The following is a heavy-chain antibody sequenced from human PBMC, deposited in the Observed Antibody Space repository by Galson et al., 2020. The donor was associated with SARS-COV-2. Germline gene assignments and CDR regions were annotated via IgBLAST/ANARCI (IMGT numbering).Heavy chain of an antibody. CDR3: ARDQRGSFYNYYYGMDV. V-gene: IGHV1-18*01. Sequence: ASVKVSCEASGYTFTSIGFSWVRQAPGQGLEWMGWISGYNGYTQYADKFQGRVTMTTDTSTSTAYMELTNLRSDDTAVYYCARDQRGSFYNYYYGMDVWGQGTTVKVSS. CDR2: ISGYNGYT. D-gene: IGHD6-13*01. CDR1: GYTFTSIG. J-gene: IGHJ6*02.